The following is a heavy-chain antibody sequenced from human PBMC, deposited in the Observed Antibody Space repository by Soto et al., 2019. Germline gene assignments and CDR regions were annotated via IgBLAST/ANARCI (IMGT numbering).Heavy chain of an antibody. CDR1: GYTFTSYY. D-gene: IGHD6-13*01. V-gene: IGHV1-46*01. Sequence: GASVKVSCKASGYTFTSYYMHWVRQAPGQGFEWMGIINPSGGSTSYAQKFQGRVTMTRDTSTSTVYMELSSLRSEDTAVYYCARGLSYSSSWYLAMGLWFDPWGQGTLVTVSS. CDR2: INPSGGST. J-gene: IGHJ5*02. CDR3: ARGLSYSSSWYLAMGLWFDP.